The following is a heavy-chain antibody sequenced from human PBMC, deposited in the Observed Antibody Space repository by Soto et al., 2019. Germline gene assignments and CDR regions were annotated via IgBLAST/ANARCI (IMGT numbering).Heavy chain of an antibody. CDR2: INAGNGNT. V-gene: IGHV1-3*01. CDR3: ARFGGSHDAFDI. Sequence: AASVKVSCKASGYTFTSYAMHWVRQAPGQRLEWMGWINAGNGNTKYSQKFQGRVTITRDTSASTAYMELSSLRSEDTAVYYCARFGGSHDAFDIWGQGTMVTVSS. J-gene: IGHJ3*02. D-gene: IGHD1-26*01. CDR1: GYTFTSYA.